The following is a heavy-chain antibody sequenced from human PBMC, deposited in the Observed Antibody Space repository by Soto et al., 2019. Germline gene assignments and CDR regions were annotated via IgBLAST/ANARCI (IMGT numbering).Heavy chain of an antibody. CDR1: GYTFTSYA. CDR2: INAGNGNT. V-gene: IGHV1-3*01. J-gene: IGHJ6*02. Sequence: EASVKVSCKASGYTFTSYAMHWVRQAPGQRLEWMGWINAGNGNTKYSQKFQGRVTISRDNSKNTLYLQMISLGAEDTAVYYCARHPSGSTAGTYYGMDVWGQGTTVTVSS. CDR3: ARHPSGSTAGTYYGMDV. D-gene: IGHD2-2*01.